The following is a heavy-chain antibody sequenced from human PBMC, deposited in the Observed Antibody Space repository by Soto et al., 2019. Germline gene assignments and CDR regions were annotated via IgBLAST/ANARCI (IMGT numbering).Heavy chain of an antibody. V-gene: IGHV4-39*01. CDR2: FYYSGST. CDR3: ARRRHDILTGYQAPPYYYYYYMDV. Sequence: SETLSLTCTVSGGSISSSSYYWGWIRQPPGKGLEWIGSFYYSGSTYYNPSLKSRVTISVDTSKNQFSLKLSSVTAADTAVYYCARRRHDILTGYQAPPYYYYYYMDVWGKGTTVTVSS. J-gene: IGHJ6*03. D-gene: IGHD3-9*01. CDR1: GGSISSSSYY.